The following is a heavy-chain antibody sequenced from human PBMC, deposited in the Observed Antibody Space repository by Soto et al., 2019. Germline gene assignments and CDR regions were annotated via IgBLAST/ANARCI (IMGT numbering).Heavy chain of an antibody. CDR1: GGSISSSSYY. CDR3: ARQDIVLNWFDP. CDR2: IYYSGST. V-gene: IGHV4-39*01. J-gene: IGHJ5*02. D-gene: IGHD2-8*01. Sequence: PSETLSLTCTVSGGSISSSSYYWGWIRQPPGKGLEWIGSIYYSGSTYYNPSLKSRVTISVDTSKNQFSLKLSSVTAADTAVYYCARQDIVLNWFDPWGQGTLVTVSS.